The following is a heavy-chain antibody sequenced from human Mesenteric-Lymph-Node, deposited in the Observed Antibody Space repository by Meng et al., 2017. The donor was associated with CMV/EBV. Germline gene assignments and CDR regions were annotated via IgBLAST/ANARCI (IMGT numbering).Heavy chain of an antibody. J-gene: IGHJ4*02. Sequence: GESLKISCAASGFTFSSYWMHWVRQAPGKGLVWVSRINSDGSSTIYADSVKGRFTISRDNAKNALYPQMNSLSAEDTAVYYCAKDLVDYYGSRLHYWGQGTLVTVSS. D-gene: IGHD3-10*01. CDR2: INSDGSST. CDR1: GFTFSSYW. V-gene: IGHV3-74*01. CDR3: AKDLVDYYGSRLHY.